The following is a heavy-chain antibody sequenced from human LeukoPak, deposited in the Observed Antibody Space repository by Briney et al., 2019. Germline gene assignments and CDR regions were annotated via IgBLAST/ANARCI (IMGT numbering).Heavy chain of an antibody. D-gene: IGHD4-23*01. CDR1: GYTFSSYY. Sequence: ASVKVSCKASGYTFSSYYMHWVRQAPGQGLEWVGLINPTGDSTNYAQNFRGRVTMARDTSTSTVYMDLSSLRSEDTAVYYCAREASGGYFDYWGQGTLVTVSS. CDR2: INPTGDST. CDR3: AREASGGYFDY. J-gene: IGHJ4*02. V-gene: IGHV1-46*01.